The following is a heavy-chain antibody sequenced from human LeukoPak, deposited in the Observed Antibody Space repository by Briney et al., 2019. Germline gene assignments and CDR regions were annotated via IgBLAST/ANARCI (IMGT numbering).Heavy chain of an antibody. CDR1: GFTFSSYS. V-gene: IGHV3-48*02. CDR2: ISSSSTI. J-gene: IGHJ4*02. Sequence: QPGGSLRLSCAASGFTFSSYSMNWVRQAPGKGLERVSYISSSSTIYYADSVKGRFTISRDNAKNSLYLQMNSLRDEDTAVYYCARQNYFDYWGQGTLVTVSS. CDR3: ARQNYFDY.